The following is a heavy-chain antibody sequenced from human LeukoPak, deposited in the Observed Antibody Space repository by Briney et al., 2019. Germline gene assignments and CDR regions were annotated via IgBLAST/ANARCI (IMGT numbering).Heavy chain of an antibody. V-gene: IGHV3-7*01. Sequence: EGSLRLSCAASGSTFSRYWMSLVRQAPGKGLEWVANIKQDGSEKCYVDSVKGRFTISRDNAKNSLYLQMNSLRAEDTAVYYCARDLVAGTLIIDYWGQGTLVTVSS. CDR1: GSTFSRYW. CDR2: IKQDGSEK. D-gene: IGHD6-19*01. CDR3: ARDLVAGTLIIDY. J-gene: IGHJ4*02.